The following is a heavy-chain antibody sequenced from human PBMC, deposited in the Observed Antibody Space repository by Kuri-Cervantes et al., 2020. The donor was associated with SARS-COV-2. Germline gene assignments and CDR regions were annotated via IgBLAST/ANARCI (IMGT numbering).Heavy chain of an antibody. J-gene: IGHJ4*02. CDR2: INPSGGST. V-gene: IGHV1-46*01. Sequence: ASVKVSCKASGYTFTGNYMHWVRQPPGQGLEWMGIINPSGGSTSYAQKFQGRVTMTRDTSTSTVYMELSSLRSEDTAVYYCARDYPVEPELYSSTIQLWPNHMTTVTTGLGYWGQGTLVTVSS. CDR1: GYTFTGNY. D-gene: IGHD4-17*01. CDR3: ARDYPVEPELYSSTIQLWPNHMTTVTTGLGY.